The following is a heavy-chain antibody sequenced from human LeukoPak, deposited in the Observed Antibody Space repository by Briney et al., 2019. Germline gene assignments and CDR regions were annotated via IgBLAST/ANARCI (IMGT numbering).Heavy chain of an antibody. CDR3: AGQYTGYDAFDY. V-gene: IGHV4-38-2*02. J-gene: IGHJ4*02. Sequence: PSETLSLTCSVSGYSVSSGYYWGWIRQPPGKGLEWIGSMYHSGTTYYNPSLKSRVTLSVDTSKNQFSLKLSSVTAADTAVYYCAGQYTGYDAFDYWGQGTLVTVSS. CDR1: GYSVSSGYY. D-gene: IGHD5-12*01. CDR2: MYHSGTT.